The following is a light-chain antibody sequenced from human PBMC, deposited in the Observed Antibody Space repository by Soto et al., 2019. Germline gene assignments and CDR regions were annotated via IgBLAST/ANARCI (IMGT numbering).Light chain of an antibody. J-gene: IGKJ1*01. CDR3: QQYGNSRWT. CDR2: GAS. Sequence: EIVLTQSPGTLSLSPGERVALSCRASQSVSSTYLAWYQQTPGQAPRLLIYGASSRATGIPDRFSGSGSGTDFTLTISRLEPEDFAVYYCQQYGNSRWTFGQGTKVDIK. V-gene: IGKV3-20*01. CDR1: QSVSSTY.